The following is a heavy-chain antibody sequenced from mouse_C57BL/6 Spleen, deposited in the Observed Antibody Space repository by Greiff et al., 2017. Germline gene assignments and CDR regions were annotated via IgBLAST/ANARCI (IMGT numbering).Heavy chain of an antibody. Sequence: VQLKESGPGLVKPSQSLSLTCSVTGYSITSGYYWNWIRQFPGNKLEWMGYISYDGSNNYNPSLKNRISITRDTSKNQFFLKLNSVTTEYTATYYCARGRIITTVVADWYFDVWGTGTTVTVSS. J-gene: IGHJ1*03. V-gene: IGHV3-6*01. CDR1: GYSITSGYY. CDR2: ISYDGSN. D-gene: IGHD1-1*01. CDR3: ARGRIITTVVADWYFDV.